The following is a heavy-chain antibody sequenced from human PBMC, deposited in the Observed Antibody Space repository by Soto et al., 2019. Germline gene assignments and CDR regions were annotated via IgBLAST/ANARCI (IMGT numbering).Heavy chain of an antibody. D-gene: IGHD3-10*01. CDR1: GGSTTSDY. CDR2: IFHSLGA. J-gene: IGHJ4*02. V-gene: IGHV4-59*01. CDR3: VSDLNRSGDY. Sequence: SETLSLTCTVSGGSTTSDYWSWIRQPPGKGLAWLGYIFHSLGAKYNPSLGSRGTISLDTSKNQLSLSLRSVTAADTAIYFCVSDLNRSGDYWGQVTPGTVSS.